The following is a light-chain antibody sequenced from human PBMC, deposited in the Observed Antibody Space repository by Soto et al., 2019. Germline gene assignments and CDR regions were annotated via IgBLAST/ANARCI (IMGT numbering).Light chain of an antibody. Sequence: QPVLTQSPSASASLGGSVKLTCTLSSGHSNYAIAWHQQQPEKGPRFLMKLNSDGSHSKGAGIPDPFSGSSSGAERYLTASPHQSEDGADYYCQSWVTGIHIFGGGAKLPV. CDR3: QSWVTGIHI. V-gene: IGLV4-69*01. CDR1: SGHSNYA. CDR2: LNSDGSH. J-gene: IGLJ2*01.